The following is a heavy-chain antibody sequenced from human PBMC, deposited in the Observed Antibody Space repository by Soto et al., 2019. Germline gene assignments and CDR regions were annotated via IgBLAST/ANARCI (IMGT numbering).Heavy chain of an antibody. CDR3: VRDSSGYDYGYHAFAI. Sequence: ASVKVSCKASGYTFTSYAMHWVRQAPGQRLEWMGWINAGNGNTKYSQKFQGRVTITRDTSASTAYMELSSLRSEDTAVYYCVRDSSGYDYGYHAFAIWGQGTLVTVSS. J-gene: IGHJ3*02. CDR2: INAGNGNT. CDR1: GYTFTSYA. D-gene: IGHD5-18*01. V-gene: IGHV1-3*01.